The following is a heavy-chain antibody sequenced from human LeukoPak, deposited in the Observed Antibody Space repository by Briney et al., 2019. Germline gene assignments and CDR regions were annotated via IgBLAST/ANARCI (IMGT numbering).Heavy chain of an antibody. Sequence: PSETLSLTCAVSGYSISSGYYWGWIRQPPGKGLEWIGSIYHSGSTYYNPSLKSRVTISVDTSKNQFSLKLSSVTAADTAVYYCARHAPSGWAIGYYYYYMDVWGKGTTVTVSS. CDR1: GYSISSGYY. J-gene: IGHJ6*03. CDR3: ARHAPSGWAIGYYYYYMDV. V-gene: IGHV4-38-2*01. CDR2: IYHSGST. D-gene: IGHD6-19*01.